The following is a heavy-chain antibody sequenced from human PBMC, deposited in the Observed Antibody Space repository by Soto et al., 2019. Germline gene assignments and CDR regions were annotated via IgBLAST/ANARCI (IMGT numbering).Heavy chain of an antibody. V-gene: IGHV1-69*01. D-gene: IGHD2-2*01. CDR1: GGTFSSYA. J-gene: IGHJ6*02. Sequence: QVQLVQSGAEVKKPGSSVKVSCKASGGTFSSYAISWVRQAPGQGLEWMGGIIPIVGTANYAQKFQGRVTITADESTSTAYMELSSLRSEDTAVYYCARDSQLINVVVPAATHGMDVWGQGTTVTVSS. CDR3: ARDSQLINVVVPAATHGMDV. CDR2: IIPIVGTA.